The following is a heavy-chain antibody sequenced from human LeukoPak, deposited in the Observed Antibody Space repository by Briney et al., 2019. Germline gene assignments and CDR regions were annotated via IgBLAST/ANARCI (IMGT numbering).Heavy chain of an antibody. CDR3: VKQGGFGPHWYFDL. Sequence: GGSLRLSCSASGFTFSSYAMHWVRQAPGKGLEYVSAIGISGASTYHADSVKGRFTISRDNSKNTLYLQMSSLRPEDTAVYYCVKQGGFGPHWYFDLWGRGTLVTVSS. J-gene: IGHJ2*01. CDR1: GFTFSSYA. V-gene: IGHV3-64D*06. D-gene: IGHD3-10*01. CDR2: IGISGAST.